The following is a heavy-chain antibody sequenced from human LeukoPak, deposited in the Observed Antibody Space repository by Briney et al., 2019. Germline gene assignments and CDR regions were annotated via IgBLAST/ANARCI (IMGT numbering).Heavy chain of an antibody. CDR2: ISSSGSTI. V-gene: IGHV3-48*03. CDR1: GFTFSSYE. J-gene: IGHJ4*02. CDR3: ARVKPSYYDFWSGYYPWPYFDY. Sequence: PGGSLRLSCAASGFTFSSYEMNWVRQAPGKGLEWVSYISSSGSTIYYADSVKGRFTISRDNAKNSLYLQMNSLRADDTAVYYCARVKPSYYDFWSGYYPWPYFDYWGQGTLVTVSS. D-gene: IGHD3-3*01.